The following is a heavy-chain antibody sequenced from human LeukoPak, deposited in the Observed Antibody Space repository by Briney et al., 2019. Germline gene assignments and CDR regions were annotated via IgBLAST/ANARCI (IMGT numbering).Heavy chain of an antibody. D-gene: IGHD3-16*01. Sequence: SETLSLTCAVSGGSLSGDYRSWIRQPPGKGLEWIVEINNSGSTNYNPSLKSRVSISVGTSKNQFSLKLSFVTAADTAVYYCARGGRRMGSFDYWGQGTLVTVSS. CDR2: INNSGST. J-gene: IGHJ4*02. V-gene: IGHV4-34*01. CDR1: GGSLSGDY. CDR3: ARGGRRMGSFDY.